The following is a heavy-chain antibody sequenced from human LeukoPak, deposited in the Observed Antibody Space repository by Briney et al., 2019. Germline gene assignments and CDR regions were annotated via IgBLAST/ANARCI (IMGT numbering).Heavy chain of an antibody. V-gene: IGHV1-69*05. CDR2: IIPIFGTA. J-gene: IGHJ5*02. Sequence: SVKVSCKASGGTFSSYAISWVRRAPGQGLEWMGGIIPIFGTANYAQKFQGRVTITTDESTSTAYMELSSLRSEDTAVYYCARGGTYYYDSSGYTNWFDPWGQGTLVTVSS. CDR1: GGTFSSYA. CDR3: ARGGTYYYDSSGYTNWFDP. D-gene: IGHD3-22*01.